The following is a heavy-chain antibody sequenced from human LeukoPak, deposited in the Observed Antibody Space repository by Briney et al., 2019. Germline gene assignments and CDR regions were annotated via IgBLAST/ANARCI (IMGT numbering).Heavy chain of an antibody. CDR2: ISGSGGST. CDR3: AKCRYSSSWYLGQYYFDY. Sequence: GGSLRLSCAASGFAFSSYAMSWVRQAPGKGLEWVSAISGSGGSTYYADSVKGRFTISRDNSKTTLYLQMNSLRAEDPAVYYCAKCRYSSSWYLGQYYFDYWGQETLVTVSS. CDR1: GFAFSSYA. V-gene: IGHV3-23*01. J-gene: IGHJ4*02. D-gene: IGHD6-13*01.